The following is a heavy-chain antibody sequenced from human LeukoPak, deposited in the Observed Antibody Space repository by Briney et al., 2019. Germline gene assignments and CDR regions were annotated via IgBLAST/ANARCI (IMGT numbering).Heavy chain of an antibody. V-gene: IGHV1-18*04. CDR2: ISCYNGNT. Sequence: GASVKVSCKASGYNFTSNGISWVRQAPRQGLEWMGWISCYNGNTNYPQKFQGRVSMTTDTSTSTAYMELGSLKSDDTAVYYCARAHVADPFDIWGQGTMVTVSS. J-gene: IGHJ3*02. CDR3: ARAHVADPFDI. CDR1: GYNFTSNG.